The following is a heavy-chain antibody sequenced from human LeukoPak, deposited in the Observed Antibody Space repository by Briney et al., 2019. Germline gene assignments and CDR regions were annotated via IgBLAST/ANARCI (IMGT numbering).Heavy chain of an antibody. CDR3: ARGPPRRYFDL. Sequence: SETLSLTCAVHGGSFTGFYWSWIRQPPNKGLEWIGEINDGGDTNYNPSLKSRVTMSMDTSKNHFSLRLSSVTAAGTAVYYCARGPPRRYFDLWGRDSLVTVSS. V-gene: IGHV4-34*01. CDR1: GGSFTGFY. J-gene: IGHJ2*01. CDR2: INDGGDT.